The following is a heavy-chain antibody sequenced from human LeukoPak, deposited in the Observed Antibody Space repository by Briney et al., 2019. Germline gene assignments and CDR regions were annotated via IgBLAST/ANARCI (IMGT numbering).Heavy chain of an antibody. V-gene: IGHV3-43*01. CDR1: GFTFDDYS. CDR3: AKDSIRFQGISAAAPFDY. D-gene: IGHD6-13*01. Sequence: GGSLRLSCAASGFTFDDYSMKWVRQAPGKGVEWVSLISLDGVITYYADSVKRPFSISRYNSKNSLYLQINSLITEDTALYYCAKDSIRFQGISAAAPFDYWGQGTLVTVSS. CDR2: ISLDGVIT. J-gene: IGHJ4*02.